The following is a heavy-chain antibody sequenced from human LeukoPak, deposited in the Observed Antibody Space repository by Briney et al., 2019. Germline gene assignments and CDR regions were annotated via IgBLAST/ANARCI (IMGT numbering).Heavy chain of an antibody. D-gene: IGHD3-3*01. CDR3: ASAWGFFGDY. Sequence: QPGGSLRLSCAASGFTFSSYAMSWVRQAPGKGLEWVSAISGSGGSTYYADSLKGRFTISRDNSKNPLYLQMNSLRAEDTAVYYCASAWGFFGDYWGQGTLVTVSS. CDR2: ISGSGGST. J-gene: IGHJ4*02. CDR1: GFTFSSYA. V-gene: IGHV3-23*01.